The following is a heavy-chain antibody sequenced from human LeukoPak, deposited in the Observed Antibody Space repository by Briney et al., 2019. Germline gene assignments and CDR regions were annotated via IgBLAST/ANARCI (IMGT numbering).Heavy chain of an antibody. CDR1: GGSISSYY. CDR2: IYYSGST. J-gene: IGHJ4*02. CDR3: ARALNSGYDTNFDY. D-gene: IGHD5-12*01. Sequence: SETLSLTCTVSGGSISSYYWSWIRQTPGKGLEWIGYIYYSGSTNYNPSLKSRVTISVDTSKNQFSLKLSSVTAADTAVYYCARALNSGYDTNFDYWGQGTLVTVSS. V-gene: IGHV4-59*01.